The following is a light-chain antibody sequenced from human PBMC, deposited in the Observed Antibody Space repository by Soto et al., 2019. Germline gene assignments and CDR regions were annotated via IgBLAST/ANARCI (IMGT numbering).Light chain of an antibody. J-gene: IGLJ1*01. CDR1: NSDIGSYDY. CDR2: GVT. V-gene: IGLV2-14*01. Sequence: QSALTQPASVSGSPGQSITISCTGSNSDIGSYDYVSWYQHHPGKAPKVIIYGVTNRPSGVSHRFSGSKSANTASLTISGLQAEDEADYYCTSYTSSSTHVFGTGTKLTVL. CDR3: TSYTSSSTHV.